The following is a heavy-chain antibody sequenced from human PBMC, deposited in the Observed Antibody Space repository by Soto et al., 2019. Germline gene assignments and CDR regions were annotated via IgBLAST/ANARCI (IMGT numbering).Heavy chain of an antibody. V-gene: IGHV3-30-3*01. Sequence: QVQLVESGGGVVQPGRSLRLSCAASGFTFSSYAMHWVRQAPGKGLERVAVISYDGSNKYYADSVKGRFTISRDNSKNTLYLQMNSLRAEDTAVYYCAREGITMVRGPPDYWGQGTLVTVSS. CDR3: AREGITMVRGPPDY. J-gene: IGHJ4*02. D-gene: IGHD3-10*01. CDR1: GFTFSSYA. CDR2: ISYDGSNK.